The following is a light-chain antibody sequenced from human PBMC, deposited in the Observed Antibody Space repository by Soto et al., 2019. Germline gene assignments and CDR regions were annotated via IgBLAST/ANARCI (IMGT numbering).Light chain of an antibody. CDR1: QSISST. CDR3: QQYNIWPWT. Sequence: EIVMTQSPATLSVSPGGRATLSCRASQSISSTLAWYQQKPGQAPRLLIYGASTMAGSFLARFSGSGSGTDFALTISILQSEDFAVYYCQQYNIWPWTFGHGTKVEIK. CDR2: GAS. V-gene: IGKV3-15*01. J-gene: IGKJ1*01.